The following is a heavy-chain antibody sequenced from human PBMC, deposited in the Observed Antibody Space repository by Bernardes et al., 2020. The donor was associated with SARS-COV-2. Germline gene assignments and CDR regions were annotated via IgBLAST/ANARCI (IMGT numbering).Heavy chain of an antibody. CDR3: ARAVFTRVRGFDY. Sequence: GGSLRLSCAASGFTFSSYSMNWVRQATGKGLEWVSYISSSRSTIYYADSVKGRFTISRDNAKNSLYLQMNSLRAEDTAVYYCARAVFTRVRGFDYWGQGTLFTVSS. V-gene: IGHV3-48*01. J-gene: IGHJ4*02. CDR1: GFTFSSYS. D-gene: IGHD3-10*01. CDR2: ISSSRSTI.